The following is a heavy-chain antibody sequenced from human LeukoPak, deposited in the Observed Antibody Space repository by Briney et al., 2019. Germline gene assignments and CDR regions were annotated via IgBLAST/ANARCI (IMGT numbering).Heavy chain of an antibody. CDR3: AREKREYCSSTGCPFEGYYYYYYMDV. Sequence: PSETPSLTCTVSGGSISSSSYYWGWIRQPPGKGLEWIGSIYYSGSTNYNPSLKSRVTISVDTSKNQFSLKLSSVTAADTAVYYCAREKREYCSSTGCPFEGYYYYYYMDVWGKGTTVTVSS. V-gene: IGHV4-39*07. CDR1: GGSISSSSYY. D-gene: IGHD2-2*01. J-gene: IGHJ6*03. CDR2: IYYSGST.